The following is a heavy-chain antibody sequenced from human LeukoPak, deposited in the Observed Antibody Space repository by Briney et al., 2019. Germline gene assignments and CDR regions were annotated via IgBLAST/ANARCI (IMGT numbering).Heavy chain of an antibody. CDR3: TTGSMVRGTPASLDY. J-gene: IGHJ4*02. V-gene: IGHV3-73*01. D-gene: IGHD3-10*01. CDR1: GFTFSGSA. Sequence: GGSLRLSCAASGFTFSGSAMHWVRQASGKGLEWVGRIRSKANSYATAYAASVKGRFTISRDDSKNTAYLQMNSLKTEDTAVYYCTTGSMVRGTPASLDYWGQGTLVTVSS. CDR2: IRSKANSYAT.